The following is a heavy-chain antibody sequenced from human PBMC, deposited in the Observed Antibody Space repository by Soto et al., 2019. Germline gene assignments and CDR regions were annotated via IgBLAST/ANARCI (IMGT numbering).Heavy chain of an antibody. CDR3: ARVRQLVGYFYNYMAV. CDR1: GYTFTNYG. CDR2: ISAYNGDT. Sequence: QVQLLQSGAEVKKPGASVKVSCKASGYTFTNYGITWVRQAPGQGLEWMGWISAYNGDTHYTQRLQGRVTMTTDTSTSSAYMELRGLRSYATAVYYWARVRQLVGYFYNYMAVWGKGTTVTVSS. V-gene: IGHV1-18*01. D-gene: IGHD6-6*01. J-gene: IGHJ6*03.